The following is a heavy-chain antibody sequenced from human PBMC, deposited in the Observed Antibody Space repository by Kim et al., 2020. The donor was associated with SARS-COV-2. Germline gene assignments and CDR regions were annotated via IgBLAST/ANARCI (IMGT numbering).Heavy chain of an antibody. CDR2: IYYSGNT. D-gene: IGHD6-13*01. Sequence: SETLSLTCTVSGGSISSSSYYWGWIRQPPGKGLEWIGSIYYSGNTYYNPSLKSRVTISEDTSKNQFSLKLSSVTAADTAVYYCARHQIGGQQLLWFDPWGQGTLVTVSS. CDR3: ARHQIGGQQLLWFDP. V-gene: IGHV4-39*01. CDR1: GGSISSSSYY. J-gene: IGHJ5*02.